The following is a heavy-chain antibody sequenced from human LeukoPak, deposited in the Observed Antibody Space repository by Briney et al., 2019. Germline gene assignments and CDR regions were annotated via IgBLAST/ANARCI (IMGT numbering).Heavy chain of an antibody. CDR1: GCTFSSYS. J-gene: IGHJ4*02. CDR3: ARDYGGSSPFDY. CDR2: ISSSGSTI. V-gene: IGHV3-48*04. D-gene: IGHD4-23*01. Sequence: GGSLRLSCAASGCTFSSYSMNWVREAPGKGLEWVSYISSSGSTIYYADSVKGRFTISRDNAKNSLYLQMNSLRAEDTAVYYCARDYGGSSPFDYWGQGTLVTVSS.